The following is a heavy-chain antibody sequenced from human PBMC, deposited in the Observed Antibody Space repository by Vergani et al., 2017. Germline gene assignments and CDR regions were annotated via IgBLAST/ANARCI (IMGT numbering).Heavy chain of an antibody. Sequence: QLVESGGGVVQPGGSLRISCAASGFTFSNHGMHWVRQAPGKGLEWVAFIRFDGTNILYADAVKGRFTISRDNSKITLSLQMNRLSAEDTAVFYCVKDFKGGQNCYYFEHWGQGTLVTVSS. CDR1: GFTFSNHG. V-gene: IGHV3-30*02. D-gene: IGHD1-1*01. CDR2: IRFDGTNI. CDR3: VKDFKGGQNCYYFEH. J-gene: IGHJ4*02.